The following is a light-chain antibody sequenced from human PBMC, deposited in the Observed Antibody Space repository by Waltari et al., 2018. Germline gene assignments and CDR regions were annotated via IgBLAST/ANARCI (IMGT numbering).Light chain of an antibody. CDR2: AAS. CDR1: QSISSY. Sequence: DIQMTQSPSSLSASVRDRVTITCRASQSISSYLYWYQQKPGKAPKLLIYAASSLQSGGPSRFSGSGSGTDFTLTISSLQPEDFATYYCQQSYSTPITFGQGTRLEIK. V-gene: IGKV1-39*01. CDR3: QQSYSTPIT. J-gene: IGKJ5*01.